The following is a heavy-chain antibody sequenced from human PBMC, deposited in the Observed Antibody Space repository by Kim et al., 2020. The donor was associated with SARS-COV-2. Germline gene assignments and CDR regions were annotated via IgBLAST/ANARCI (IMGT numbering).Heavy chain of an antibody. D-gene: IGHD3-10*01. Sequence: SETLSLTCTVSGGSISSYYWSWIRQPPGKGLEWIGYIYYSGSTNYNPSLKSRVTISVDTSKNQFSLKLSSVTAADTAVYYCARDKSGQGFDPWGHGTLV. CDR1: GGSISSYY. J-gene: IGHJ5*02. CDR3: ARDKSGQGFDP. V-gene: IGHV4-59*13. CDR2: IYYSGST.